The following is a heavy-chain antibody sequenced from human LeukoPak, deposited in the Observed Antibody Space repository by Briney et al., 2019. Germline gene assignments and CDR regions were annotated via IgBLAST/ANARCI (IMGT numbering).Heavy chain of an antibody. Sequence: PGGSLRLSCAASGFTFSSYAMSWVRQAPGKGLEWVSAISGSGGSTYYADSVKGRFTISRDNSKNTLYLQMNSLRAEDTAVYYCAKDSVPRWTSDGGYYYYYYMDVWGKGTTVTVSS. CDR2: ISGSGGST. D-gene: IGHD2-15*01. CDR1: GFTFSSYA. J-gene: IGHJ6*03. V-gene: IGHV3-23*01. CDR3: AKDSVPRWTSDGGYYYYYYMDV.